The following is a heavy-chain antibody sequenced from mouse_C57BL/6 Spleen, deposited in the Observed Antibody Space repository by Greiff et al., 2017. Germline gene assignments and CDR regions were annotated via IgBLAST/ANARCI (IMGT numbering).Heavy chain of an antibody. V-gene: IGHV6-6*01. CDR1: GFTFSDAW. Sequence: EVKLEESGGGLVQPGGSMKLSCAASGFTFSDAWMDWVRQSPEKGLEWVAESSNKANYPATYYHASVTGRFIFSREDSKSSVCLQMNSLRAEDTGIYYGTTTVISKGDYWGQGTTLTVSS. D-gene: IGHD1-1*01. CDR2: SSNKANYPAT. CDR3: TTTVISKGDY. J-gene: IGHJ2*01.